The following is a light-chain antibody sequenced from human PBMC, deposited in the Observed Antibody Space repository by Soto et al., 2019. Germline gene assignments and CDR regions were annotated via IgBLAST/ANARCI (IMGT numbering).Light chain of an antibody. CDR1: SSDVSGYNY. J-gene: IGLJ2*01. CDR2: DVS. Sequence: QSALTQPASVSGSPGQSITISCTSSDVSGYNYVSWYQQHPDKAPKVMIYDVSTRPSGVSNRFSGSKSGNTASLTISGLQAEDEADYYCSSYTSSSTLVVFGGGTKLTVL. V-gene: IGLV2-14*01. CDR3: SSYTSSSTLVV.